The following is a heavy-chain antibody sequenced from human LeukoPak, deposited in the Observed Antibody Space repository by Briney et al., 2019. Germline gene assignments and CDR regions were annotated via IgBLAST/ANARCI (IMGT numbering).Heavy chain of an antibody. CDR1: GGSISSRSYF. D-gene: IGHD1-26*01. CDR2: IYYSGST. V-gene: IGHV4-39*07. Sequence: PSETLSLTCTVSGGSISSRSYFWAWIRQPPGKGLEWIGSIYYSGSTNYNPSLKSRVTISVDTSKNQFSLKLSSVTAADTAVYYCARDKKGELPDYWGQGTLVTVSS. CDR3: ARDKKGELPDY. J-gene: IGHJ4*02.